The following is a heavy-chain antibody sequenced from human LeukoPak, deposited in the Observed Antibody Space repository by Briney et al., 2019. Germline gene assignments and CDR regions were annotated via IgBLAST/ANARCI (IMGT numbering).Heavy chain of an antibody. V-gene: IGHV1-2*02. J-gene: IGHJ6*03. Sequence: GASVKVSCKASGYTFTGYYMHWVRQAPGQGLEWMGWINPNTGGTNYAQKSQGRVTMTRDTSISTAYMELSRLRADDTAVYYCARDYDFWSGFRYMDVWGKGTTVTVSS. CDR2: INPNTGGT. CDR1: GYTFTGYY. CDR3: ARDYDFWSGFRYMDV. D-gene: IGHD3-3*01.